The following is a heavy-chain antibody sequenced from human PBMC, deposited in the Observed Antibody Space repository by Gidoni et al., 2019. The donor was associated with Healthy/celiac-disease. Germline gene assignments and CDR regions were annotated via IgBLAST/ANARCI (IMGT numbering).Heavy chain of an antibody. D-gene: IGHD7-27*01. CDR1: GGSFSGYY. Sequence: QVQLQQWGAGLLQPSETLSLTCAVYGGSFSGYYWSWIRQPPGKGLEWIGEINHSGSTNYNPSLKSRVTISVDTSKNQFSLKLSSVTAADTAVYYCARGRNWGFWLRAFDIWGQGTMVTVSS. CDR3: ARGRNWGFWLRAFDI. CDR2: INHSGST. V-gene: IGHV4-34*01. J-gene: IGHJ3*02.